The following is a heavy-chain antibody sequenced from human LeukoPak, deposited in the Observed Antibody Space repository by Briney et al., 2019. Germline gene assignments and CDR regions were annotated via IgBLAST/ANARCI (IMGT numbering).Heavy chain of an antibody. CDR2: ISWNGGSI. D-gene: IGHD6-6*01. J-gene: IGHJ4*02. CDR1: GFTFDDYA. CDR3: AKDKVSIAARPGLFDY. V-gene: IGHV3-9*01. Sequence: GGSLRLSCAASGFTFDDYAMHWVRQAPGKGLEWVSGISWNGGSIGYADSVKGRFTISRDNAKNSLYLQMNSLRAEDTALYYCAKDKVSIAARPGLFDYWGQGTLVTVSS.